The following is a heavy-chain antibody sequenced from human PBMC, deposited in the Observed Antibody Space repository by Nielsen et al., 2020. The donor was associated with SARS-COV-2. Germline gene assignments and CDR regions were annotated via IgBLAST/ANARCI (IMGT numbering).Heavy chain of an antibody. J-gene: IGHJ3*02. D-gene: IGHD6-6*01. Sequence: GESLKISCAASGFTFSSYGMHWVRQAPGKGLEWVAVIWYDGSNKYYADSVKGRFTISRDNSKNTLYLQMNSLRAEDTAVYYCASPLAARGAFDIWGQGTMVTASS. CDR1: GFTFSSYG. CDR3: ASPLAARGAFDI. V-gene: IGHV3-33*01. CDR2: IWYDGSNK.